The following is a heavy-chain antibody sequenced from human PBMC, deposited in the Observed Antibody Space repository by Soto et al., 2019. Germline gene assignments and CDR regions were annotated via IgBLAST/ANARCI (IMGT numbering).Heavy chain of an antibody. CDR1: GGSISSYY. CDR2: IYYSGST. J-gene: IGHJ4*02. V-gene: IGHV4-59*01. CDR3: ARVWDWTYFDY. D-gene: IGHD1-1*01. Sequence: SETLSLTCTVSGGSISSYYWSWIRQPPGKGLEWIGYIYYSGSTNYNPSLKSRVTISVDTSKNQFSLKLSSVTAADTAVYYCARVWDWTYFDYWGQGTLVTVSS.